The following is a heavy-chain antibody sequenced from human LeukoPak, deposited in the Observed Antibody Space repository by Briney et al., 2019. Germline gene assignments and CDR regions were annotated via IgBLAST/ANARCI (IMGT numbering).Heavy chain of an antibody. Sequence: PSETLSLTCAVYGGSFSGYYWSLIRQPPGKGLEWIGEINHSGSTNYNPSLKSRVTIAVDTSKNQFSLKLSSMTAADTAVYYCARALGGSPYYYYMDVWGKGTTVTVSS. J-gene: IGHJ6*03. CDR2: INHSGST. V-gene: IGHV4-34*01. CDR3: ARALGGSPYYYYMDV. D-gene: IGHD3-16*01. CDR1: GGSFSGYY.